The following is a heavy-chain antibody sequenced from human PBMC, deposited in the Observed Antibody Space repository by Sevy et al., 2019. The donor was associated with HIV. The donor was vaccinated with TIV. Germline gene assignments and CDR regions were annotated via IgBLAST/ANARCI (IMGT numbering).Heavy chain of an antibody. CDR2: ISTSTSTTTI. CDR3: ARAAGWFDA. J-gene: IGHJ5*02. CDR1: GFTFNDYN. Sequence: GGSLRLSCAASGFTFNDYNLSWIRQAPGTGLEWVSYISTSTSTTTIYYADSVKGRFTISRDNAKNSIYLQMNSLRVDDTAVYYCARAAGWFDAWGQGTLVTVSS. V-gene: IGHV3-11*01.